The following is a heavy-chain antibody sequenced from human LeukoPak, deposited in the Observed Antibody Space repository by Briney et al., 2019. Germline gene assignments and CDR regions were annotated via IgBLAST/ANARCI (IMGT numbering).Heavy chain of an antibody. CDR3: ARSRHLARSSSSFDY. CDR2: INPNSGGT. J-gene: IGHJ4*02. Sequence: GASVKVSCKASGYTFTGYYMHWVRHAPGQGIEWMGWINPNSGGTNYAQRFQGRVPMTRDTSISTAYMERSRLRSDDTAVYYCARSRHLARSSSSFDYWGQGTLVTVSS. CDR1: GYTFTGYY. D-gene: IGHD6-13*01. V-gene: IGHV1-2*02.